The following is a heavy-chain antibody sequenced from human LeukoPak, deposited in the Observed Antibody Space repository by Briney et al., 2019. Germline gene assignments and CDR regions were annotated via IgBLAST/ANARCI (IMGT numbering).Heavy chain of an antibody. J-gene: IGHJ5*02. Sequence: SETLSLTCAVYGGSFSGYYWSWIRQPRGKGLEWLGEINHSGSTNYNPSLKSRVTISVDTSKNQFSLKLSSVTAADTVVYYCARRWFGEKMWFDPWGQGTLVTVSS. CDR3: ARRWFGEKMWFDP. CDR1: GGSFSGYY. V-gene: IGHV4-34*01. CDR2: INHSGST. D-gene: IGHD3-10*01.